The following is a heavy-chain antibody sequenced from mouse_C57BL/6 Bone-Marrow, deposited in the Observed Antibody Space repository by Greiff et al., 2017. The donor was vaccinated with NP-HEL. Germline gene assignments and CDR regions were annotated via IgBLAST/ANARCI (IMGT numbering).Heavy chain of an antibody. CDR3: AQRSTTEYFDV. D-gene: IGHD1-1*01. CDR2: IWGDGST. CDR1: GFSLTSYG. Sequence: VQRVESGPGLVAPSQSLSITCTVSGFSLTSYGVDWVRQSPGKGLEWLGVIWGDGSTNYHSALISRLSISKDNSKSQVFLRLNSLQTDDTATYYCAQRSTTEYFDVWGTGTTVTVSS. J-gene: IGHJ1*03. V-gene: IGHV2-3*01.